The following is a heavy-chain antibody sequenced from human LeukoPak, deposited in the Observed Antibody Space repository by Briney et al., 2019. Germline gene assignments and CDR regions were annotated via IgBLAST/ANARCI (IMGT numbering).Heavy chain of an antibody. J-gene: IGHJ4*02. D-gene: IGHD6-25*01. Sequence: SETLSLTCTVSGGSISSSSYYWGWIRQPPGKGLEWIGSIYYSGSTYYNPSLKSRVTMSVDTSKNQFSLKLSSVTAADTAVYYCARDQGAADDFDYWGQGTLVTVSS. CDR1: GGSISSSSYY. CDR3: ARDQGAADDFDY. V-gene: IGHV4-39*07. CDR2: IYYSGST.